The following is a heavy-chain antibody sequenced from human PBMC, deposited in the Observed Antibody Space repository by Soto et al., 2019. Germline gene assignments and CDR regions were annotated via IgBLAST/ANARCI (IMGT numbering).Heavy chain of an antibody. CDR2: FYDSGST. V-gene: IGHV4-61*01. Sequence: ATLSLTCTVSGGSVSSGSFYWSWIRRPPGKGLEWIGYFYDSGSTNYNPSLRSRVTMSVDTSKNQFSLKLSSVTAADTAVYYCAASAPQATNYYYAMDVWGQGTTVTVSS. CDR1: GGSVSSGSFY. D-gene: IGHD5-12*01. CDR3: AASAPQATNYYYAMDV. J-gene: IGHJ6*02.